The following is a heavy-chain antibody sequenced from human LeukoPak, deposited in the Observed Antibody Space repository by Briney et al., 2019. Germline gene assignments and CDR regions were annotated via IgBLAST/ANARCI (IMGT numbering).Heavy chain of an antibody. J-gene: IGHJ4*02. CDR1: GFFFSNYG. D-gene: IGHD3/OR15-3a*01. CDR3: AKRDWPYHFDY. CDR2: ISGNGDDA. V-gene: IGHV3-23*01. Sequence: PGGSLRLSCAASGFFFSNYGINWVRQAPGKGLEWVSVISGNGDDAFYADSVKGRFRISRDNSKNTVYLQMNSLRADDTAVYYCAKRDWPYHFDYWGQGTLVAVPS.